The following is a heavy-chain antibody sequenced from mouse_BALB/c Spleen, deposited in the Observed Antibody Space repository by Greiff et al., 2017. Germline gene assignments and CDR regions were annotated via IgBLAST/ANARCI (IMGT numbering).Heavy chain of an antibody. CDR2: ISNGGGST. J-gene: IGHJ3*01. D-gene: IGHD4-1*01. CDR1: GFTFSSYT. V-gene: IGHV5-12-2*01. CDR3: ARQGRSGTGWFAY. Sequence: EVKVVESGGGLVQPGGSLKLSCAASGFTFSSYTMSWVRQNPEKRLEWVAYISNGGGSTYYPDTVKGRFTISRDNAKNTLYLQMSSLKSEDTAMYYCARQGRSGTGWFAYWGQGTLVTVSA.